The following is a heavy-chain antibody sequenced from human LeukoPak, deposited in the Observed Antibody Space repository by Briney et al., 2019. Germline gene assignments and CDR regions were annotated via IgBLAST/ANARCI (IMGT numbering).Heavy chain of an antibody. J-gene: IGHJ4*02. CDR3: ARVIWFGELLFDY. Sequence: GGSLRLSCAASGFTFSSYWMHWVRQAPGKGLVWVSRINSDGSSTSYADSVKGRFTISGDNAKNSLYLQMNSLRAEDTAVYYCARVIWFGELLFDYWGQGTLVTVSS. V-gene: IGHV3-74*01. D-gene: IGHD3-10*01. CDR2: INSDGSST. CDR1: GFTFSSYW.